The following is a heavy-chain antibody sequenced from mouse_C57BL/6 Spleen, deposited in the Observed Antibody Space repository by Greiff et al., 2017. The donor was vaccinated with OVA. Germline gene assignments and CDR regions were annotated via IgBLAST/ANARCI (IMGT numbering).Heavy chain of an antibody. D-gene: IGHD1-1*01. Sequence: EVQGVESGGGLVKPGGSLKLSCAASGFTFSSYAMSWVRQTPEKRLEWVATISDGGSYTYYPDNVKGRFTISRDNAKNNLYLQMSHLKSEDTAMYYCARDYYGSKRAMDYWGQGTSVTVSS. CDR3: ARDYYGSKRAMDY. J-gene: IGHJ4*01. V-gene: IGHV5-4*01. CDR1: GFTFSSYA. CDR2: ISDGGSYT.